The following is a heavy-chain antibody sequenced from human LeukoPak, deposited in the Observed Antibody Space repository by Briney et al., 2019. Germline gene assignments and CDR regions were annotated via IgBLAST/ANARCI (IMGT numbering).Heavy chain of an antibody. CDR3: ATFRSVAGFDS. V-gene: IGHV6-1*01. J-gene: IGHJ4*02. CDR2: TYYRSKWYS. Sequence: SQTLSLTCAISGDSVSSNSAAWNSIRQSPSRGLEWLGRTYYRSKWYSDYAVSVKSRITINPDTSKNQVSLQLNSVTPEDTAVYYCATFRSVAGFDSWGQGTLVTVSS. CDR1: GDSVSSNSAA.